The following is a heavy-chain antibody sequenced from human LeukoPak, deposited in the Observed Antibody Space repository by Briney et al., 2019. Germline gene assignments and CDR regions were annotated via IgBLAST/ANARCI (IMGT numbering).Heavy chain of an antibody. CDR2: INHSGST. J-gene: IGHJ5*02. CDR1: GGSFSGYY. D-gene: IGHD6-13*01. V-gene: IGHV4-34*01. CDR3: ARGTTAGYSSSWYSWFDP. Sequence: SETLSLTCAVYGGSFSGYYWSWIRQPPGKGLEWVGEINHSGSTNYKPSLKSRVTISVDTSKNQFSLKLSSVTAADTAVYYCARGTTAGYSSSWYSWFDPWGQGTLVTVSS.